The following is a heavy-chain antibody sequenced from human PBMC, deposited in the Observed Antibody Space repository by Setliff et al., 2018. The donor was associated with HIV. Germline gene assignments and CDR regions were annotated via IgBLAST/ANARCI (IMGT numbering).Heavy chain of an antibody. D-gene: IGHD2-15*01. CDR2: INSASGGT. J-gene: IGHJ5*02. CDR3: ATWYCSGGSCRGFAP. CDR1: GYTFTDYY. V-gene: IGHV1-2*02. Sequence: GASVKVSCKASGYTFTDYYIHWVRQAPGQGLEWMGWINSASGGTNYAQNFQGRVTVTRDTSITTAFLYLSRLTYDDTAVYYCATWYCSGGSCRGFAPWGQGTLVTVSS.